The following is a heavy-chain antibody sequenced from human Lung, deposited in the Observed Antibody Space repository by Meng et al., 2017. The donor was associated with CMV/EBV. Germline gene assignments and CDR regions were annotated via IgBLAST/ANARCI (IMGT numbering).Heavy chain of an antibody. D-gene: IGHD3-3*01. CDR1: GGSFSGYY. Sequence: SETXSLXCAVYGGSFSGYYWSWIRQPPGKGLEWIGEINHSGSTNYNPSLKSRVTISVDTSKNQFSLKLSSVTAADTAVYYCARDWNDFWSGYYGGMDVWGQGXTVTVSS. CDR2: INHSGST. J-gene: IGHJ6*02. CDR3: ARDWNDFWSGYYGGMDV. V-gene: IGHV4-34*01.